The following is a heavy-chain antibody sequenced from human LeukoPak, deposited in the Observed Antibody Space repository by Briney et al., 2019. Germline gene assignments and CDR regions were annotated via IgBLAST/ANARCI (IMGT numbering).Heavy chain of an antibody. CDR1: GGSISSSSYY. J-gene: IGHJ4*02. Sequence: PSETLSLTCTVSGGSISSSSYYWGWIRQPPGKGLEWIGSIYYSGSTYYNPSLKSRVTISVDTSKNQFSLKVSSVTAADTAVYYCARGLGSATYDSSGYPYYFDYWGQGTLVTVSS. CDR3: ARGLGSATYDSSGYPYYFDY. D-gene: IGHD3-22*01. CDR2: IYYSGST. V-gene: IGHV4-39*07.